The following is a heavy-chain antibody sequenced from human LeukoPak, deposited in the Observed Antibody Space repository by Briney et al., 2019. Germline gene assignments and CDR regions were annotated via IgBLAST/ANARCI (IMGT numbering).Heavy chain of an antibody. Sequence: KTGGSLRLSCAASGFTFSSYSMNWVRQAPGKGLEWVSSISSSSSYIYYADSVKGRFTISRDNAKNSLYLQMNSLRAEDTAVYYCARDSVVVTATYVYWGQGTLVTVSS. CDR3: ARDSVVVTATYVY. CDR2: ISSSSSYI. CDR1: GFTFSSYS. D-gene: IGHD2-21*02. J-gene: IGHJ4*02. V-gene: IGHV3-21*01.